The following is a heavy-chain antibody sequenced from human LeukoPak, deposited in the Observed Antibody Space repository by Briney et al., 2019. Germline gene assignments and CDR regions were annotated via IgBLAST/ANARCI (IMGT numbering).Heavy chain of an antibody. CDR3: AKDILTYYYGTSGYYFDY. D-gene: IGHD3-3*01. Sequence: PGGSLRLSCAASGFTFDNHAMTWVSQAPARRLEWPSVITGSGDARYYADSVKGRLTISRDNSKNTLHLQMNTLRVEDTALYYCAKDILTYYYGTSGYYFDYWGQGTLVTVSS. J-gene: IGHJ4*02. V-gene: IGHV3-23*01. CDR1: GFTFDNHA. CDR2: ITGSGDAR.